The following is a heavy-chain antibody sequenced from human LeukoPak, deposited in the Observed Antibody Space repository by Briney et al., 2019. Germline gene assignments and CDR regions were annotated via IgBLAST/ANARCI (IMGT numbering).Heavy chain of an antibody. CDR2: IYSGGST. Sequence: PGGSLRLSCAASGFTVSSNYMSWVRQAPGKGLEWVSVIYSGGSTYYADSVKGRFTISRDNSKNTLYLQMNSLGAEDTAVYYCARGNFGVVHDGFDIWGQGTMVTVSS. CDR1: GFTVSSNY. J-gene: IGHJ3*02. CDR3: ARGNFGVVHDGFDI. V-gene: IGHV3-66*01. D-gene: IGHD3-3*01.